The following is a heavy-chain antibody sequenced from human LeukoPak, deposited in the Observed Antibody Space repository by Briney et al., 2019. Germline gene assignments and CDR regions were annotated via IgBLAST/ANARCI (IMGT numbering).Heavy chain of an antibody. V-gene: IGHV4-39*07. CDR2: IYYTGNT. D-gene: IGHD2-2*01. CDR1: GGSISNYY. Sequence: KSSETLSLTCTVSGGSISNYYWGWIRQPPGRGLEWIGSIYYTGNTYYNPSLERRVTISLDTSNSQFSLKLNSVTAADTAVYYCARGGSNTWYPRGLHLDYWGQGILVSVSS. CDR3: ARGGSNTWYPRGLHLDY. J-gene: IGHJ4*02.